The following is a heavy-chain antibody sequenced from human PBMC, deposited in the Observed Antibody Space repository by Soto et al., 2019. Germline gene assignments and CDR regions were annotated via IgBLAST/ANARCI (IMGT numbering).Heavy chain of an antibody. V-gene: IGHV1-69*01. J-gene: IGHJ4*02. CDR2: IIPIFGTA. CDR1: GGTFSSYA. CDR3: ARAREWYYYDSSGYYFDY. D-gene: IGHD3-22*01. Sequence: QVQLVQSGAEVKKPGSSVKVSCKASGGTFSSYAISWVRQAPGQGLEWMGGIIPIFGTANYAQKFQGRVTITADESTITAYMELSSLRSEDTAVYYCARAREWYYYDSSGYYFDYWGQGTLVTVSS.